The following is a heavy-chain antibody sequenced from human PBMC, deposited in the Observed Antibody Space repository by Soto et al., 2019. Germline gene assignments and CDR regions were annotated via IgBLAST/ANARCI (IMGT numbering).Heavy chain of an antibody. Sequence: QVQLVQSGAEVKKPGASVKVSCKASGYTFTSNGISWVRQAPGQGLEWMGWISAYNGNTNYAQKLQGRVTLTRDTSTSTAYMELRRLRSHDTAVYYWARSGVWEPRDSWGQGTLVSVSS. D-gene: IGHD1-26*01. CDR3: ARSGVWEPRDS. J-gene: IGHJ4*02. CDR2: ISAYNGNT. V-gene: IGHV1-18*01. CDR1: GYTFTSNG.